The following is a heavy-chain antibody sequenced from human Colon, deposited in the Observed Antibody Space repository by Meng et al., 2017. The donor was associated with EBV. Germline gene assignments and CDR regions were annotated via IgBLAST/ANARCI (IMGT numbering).Heavy chain of an antibody. D-gene: IGHD3-22*01. CDR3: ARGGYYSYYY. CDR2: IYHSGST. CDR1: AGSISSVYW. Sequence: QVQLQESGPGPAKPSETLSLPCAASAGSISSVYWWTLVRQSPGKGLEWIGEIYHSGSTNYNPSLKSRVTISVDKSKNQLPLKLTSVTAADTAVYYCARGGYYSYYYWGQRTLVTVSS. V-gene: IGHV4-4*02. J-gene: IGHJ4*02.